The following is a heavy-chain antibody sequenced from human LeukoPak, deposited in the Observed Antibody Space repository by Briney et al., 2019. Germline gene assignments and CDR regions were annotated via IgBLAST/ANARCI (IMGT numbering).Heavy chain of an antibody. CDR1: GFTFSSYG. V-gene: IGHV3-30*02. CDR3: TAIFGVVIRELGFDY. CDR2: IRYDGSNK. J-gene: IGHJ4*02. D-gene: IGHD3-3*01. Sequence: GGSLRFSCAASGFTFSSYGMHWVRQAPGKGLEWVAFIRYDGSNKYYADSVKGRFTISRDNSKNTLYLQMNSLRAEDTAVYYCTAIFGVVIRELGFDYWGQGTLVTVSS.